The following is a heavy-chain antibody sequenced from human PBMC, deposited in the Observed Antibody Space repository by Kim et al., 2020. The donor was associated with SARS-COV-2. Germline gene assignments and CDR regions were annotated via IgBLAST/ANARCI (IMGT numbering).Heavy chain of an antibody. CDR2: IWYEGSKK. D-gene: IGHD3-10*01. Sequence: GGSLRLSCAASGFTFSSYGMHWVRQAPGKGLEWVAVIWYEGSKKYYGDSMKGRFTISRDNSKNTLYLEMNSLRAEDTAVYYCAKAYGSGSLNYYYGMDV. CDR1: GFTFSSYG. CDR3: AKAYGSGSLNYYYGMDV. V-gene: IGHV3-33*06. J-gene: IGHJ6*01.